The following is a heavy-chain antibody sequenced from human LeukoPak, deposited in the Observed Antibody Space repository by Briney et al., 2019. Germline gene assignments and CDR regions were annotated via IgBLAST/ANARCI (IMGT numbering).Heavy chain of an antibody. CDR2: IYQRATV. V-gene: IGHV4-38-2*02. D-gene: IGHD2-21*01. CDR1: GYSISSGYF. J-gene: IGHJ4*02. CDR3: ARAFCVGECFVLHIFFDS. Sequence: SETPSLTCNVSGYSISSGYFWGWVRQAPGKGLEWIGSIYQRATVHYNPSLKSRVTISLDTSKSHFSLNLRSMQASDTAVYYCARAFCVGECFVLHIFFDSWGQGTLVTVSS.